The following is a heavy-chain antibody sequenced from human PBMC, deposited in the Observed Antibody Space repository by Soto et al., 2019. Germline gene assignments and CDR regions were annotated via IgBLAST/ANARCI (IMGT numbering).Heavy chain of an antibody. CDR2: ISAYNGNT. CDR1: GYTFTSYG. J-gene: IGHJ6*02. V-gene: IGHV1-18*01. D-gene: IGHD2-2*01. CDR3: AREGYCSSTSCKGVYYYYGMDV. Sequence: ASVKVSCKASGYTFTSYGISWVRQAPGQGLEWMGWISAYNGNTNYAQKLQDRVTLTTDTSTSTAYMELRSLRSDDTAVYYCAREGYCSSTSCKGVYYYYGMDVWGQGTTVTVAS.